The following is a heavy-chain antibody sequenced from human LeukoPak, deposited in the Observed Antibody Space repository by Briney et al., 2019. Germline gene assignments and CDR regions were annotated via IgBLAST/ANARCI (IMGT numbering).Heavy chain of an antibody. CDR2: IWYDGSNK. CDR3: TTAAGTLWTRRKVDY. D-gene: IGHD6-19*01. Sequence: PGGSLRLSCAASGFTFSSYGMPWVRQAPGKGLEWVAVIWYDGSNKYYADSVKGRFTISRDSSKNTLYLQMNSLRAEDTAVYYCTTAAGTLWTRRKVDYWGQGTLVTVSS. J-gene: IGHJ4*02. V-gene: IGHV3-33*01. CDR1: GFTFSSYG.